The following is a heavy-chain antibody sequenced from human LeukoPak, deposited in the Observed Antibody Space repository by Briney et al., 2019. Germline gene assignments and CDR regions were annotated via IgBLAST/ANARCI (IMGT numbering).Heavy chain of an antibody. Sequence: GASLRLSCAASGFTFSSYAMSWVRQAPGKGLEWVSSISSSSSYIYYADSVKSRFTISRDNAKNSLYLQMNSLRAEDTAVYYCARDRSMADAFDIWGQGTMVTVSS. D-gene: IGHD5-24*01. J-gene: IGHJ3*02. V-gene: IGHV3-21*01. CDR2: ISSSSSYI. CDR1: GFTFSSYA. CDR3: ARDRSMADAFDI.